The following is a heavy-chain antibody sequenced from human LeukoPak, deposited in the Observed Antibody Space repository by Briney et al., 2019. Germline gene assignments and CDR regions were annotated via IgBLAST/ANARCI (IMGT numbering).Heavy chain of an antibody. V-gene: IGHV3-33*06. CDR3: AKAGGIVVVVAATFDY. Sequence: GGSLRVSCAASGFTFSNYGIHWLRQAPGKGLEWVAVIWYDGTNKYYADSVKGRFTISRDNSKNTLYLQMNSLRAEDTAVYYCAKAGGIVVVVAATFDYWVQGTLVTVSS. CDR2: IWYDGTNK. D-gene: IGHD2-15*01. J-gene: IGHJ4*02. CDR1: GFTFSNYG.